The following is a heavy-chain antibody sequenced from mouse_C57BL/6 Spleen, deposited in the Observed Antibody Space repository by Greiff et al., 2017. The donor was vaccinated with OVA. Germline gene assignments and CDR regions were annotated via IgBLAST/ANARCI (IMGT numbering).Heavy chain of an antibody. CDR3: TRDPPLYYYAMDY. CDR2: ISSGGDYI. CDR1: GFTFSSYA. V-gene: IGHV5-9-1*02. Sequence: EVMLVESGEGLVKPGGSLKLSCAASGFTFSSYAMSWVRQTPEKRLEWVAYISSGGDYIYYADTVKGRFTISRDNAMNTLYLQMSSLKSEDTAMYYCTRDPPLYYYAMDYWGQGTSVTVSS. J-gene: IGHJ4*01.